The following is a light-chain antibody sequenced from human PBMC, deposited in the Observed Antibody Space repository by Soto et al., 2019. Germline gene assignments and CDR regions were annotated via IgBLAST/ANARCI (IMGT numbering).Light chain of an antibody. CDR1: QSFSSSY. CDR2: GAS. J-gene: IGKJ3*01. Sequence: IVLTQSPGTLSLSPGERATLSCRASQSFSSSYLAWYQQKPGQAPRLLIYGASCRATGIPDRFSGSGSGTDFTLTISSLEPEDLAVYYCQHYGSALFTFGPGTKVDVK. CDR3: QHYGSALFT. V-gene: IGKV3-20*01.